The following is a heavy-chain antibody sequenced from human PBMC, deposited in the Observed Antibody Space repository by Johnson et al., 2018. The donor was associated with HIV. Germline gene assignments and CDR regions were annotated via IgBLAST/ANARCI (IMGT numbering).Heavy chain of an antibody. D-gene: IGHD4-17*01. V-gene: IGHV3-23*04. Sequence: VQLVESGGGVVRPGGSLRLSCAASGFTFDDYGMSWVRQAPGKGLEWVSVIGGSGGTTYYADSVKGRFTISRDNSRNTRYLQINSLRAEDTAVYYCATHLDDYGDTLSDDAFDIWGQGTMVTVSS. J-gene: IGHJ3*02. CDR2: IGGSGGTT. CDR1: GFTFDDYG. CDR3: ATHLDDYGDTLSDDAFDI.